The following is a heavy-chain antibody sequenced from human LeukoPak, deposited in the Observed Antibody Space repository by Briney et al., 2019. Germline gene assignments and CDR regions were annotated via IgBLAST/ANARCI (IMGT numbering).Heavy chain of an antibody. J-gene: IGHJ4*02. V-gene: IGHV3-23*01. Sequence: AASLRLSCAASGFTLSSNAMNWVRQAPGKGLEWVSAVSGSCGSTYYADSVKGRFTISRDNSKNTVYLQMNSLRDEDTALYYCAKGWKGNLDYWGQGTLVTVSS. D-gene: IGHD1-14*01. CDR1: GFTLSSNA. CDR3: AKGWKGNLDY. CDR2: VSGSCGST.